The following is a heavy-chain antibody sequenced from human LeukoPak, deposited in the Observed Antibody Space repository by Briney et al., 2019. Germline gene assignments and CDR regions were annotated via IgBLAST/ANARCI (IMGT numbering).Heavy chain of an antibody. CDR3: ARVSYYYGSGSYRPTAVYYFDY. Sequence: RSGGSLRLSCEVSGFTFSSYWMHWVRQAPGKGLVWVSRINRDGSSTSYADSVKGRFTISRDNAKNTLYLQMNSLRAEDTAVYYCARVSYYYGSGSYRPTAVYYFDYWGQGTLVTVSS. CDR1: GFTFSSYW. V-gene: IGHV3-74*01. D-gene: IGHD3-10*01. J-gene: IGHJ4*02. CDR2: INRDGSST.